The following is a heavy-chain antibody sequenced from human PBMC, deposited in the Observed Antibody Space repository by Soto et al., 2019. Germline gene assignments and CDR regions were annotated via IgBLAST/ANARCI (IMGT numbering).Heavy chain of an antibody. J-gene: IGHJ2*01. CDR2: ISWDGGST. Sequence: PGGSLRLSCAASGFTFDDYTMHWVRQAPGKGLEWVSLISWDGGSTYYADSVKGRFTISRDNSKNSLYLQMNSLRTEDTALYYCATSIAARQGGYWYFDLWGRGTLVTVSS. CDR3: ATSIAARQGGYWYFDL. CDR1: GFTFDDYT. V-gene: IGHV3-43*01. D-gene: IGHD6-6*01.